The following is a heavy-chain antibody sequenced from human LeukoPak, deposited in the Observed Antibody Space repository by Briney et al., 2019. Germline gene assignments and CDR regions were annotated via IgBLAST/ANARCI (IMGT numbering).Heavy chain of an antibody. V-gene: IGHV1-69*13. D-gene: IGHD3-10*01. CDR3: ARAVLSFGEPLYSGMDV. Sequence: AASVTVSYKASGGTFSSYAISWVRQAPGPGREWMGGIIPIFGTANYAQKFQGRVTITADESTSTAYMELSSLRSEDTAVYYCARAVLSFGEPLYSGMDVWGKGTTVAVSS. CDR2: IIPIFGTA. CDR1: GGTFSSYA. J-gene: IGHJ6*04.